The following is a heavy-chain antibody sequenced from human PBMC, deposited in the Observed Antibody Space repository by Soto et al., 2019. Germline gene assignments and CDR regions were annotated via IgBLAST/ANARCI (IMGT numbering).Heavy chain of an antibody. CDR1: GFTFGSYA. CDR2: ISGSGGSR. CDR3: ATPRKEQQPLLNFDC. Sequence: WGSLRLSCAASGFTFGSYARSWVRQAPGKGLEWVSSISGSGGSRYYADSVKGRFTISRDNSKNTLYLQMNSLRAEDTAVYYCATPRKEQQPLLNFDCWGQGTLVTSPQ. V-gene: IGHV3-23*01. D-gene: IGHD6-13*01. J-gene: IGHJ4*02.